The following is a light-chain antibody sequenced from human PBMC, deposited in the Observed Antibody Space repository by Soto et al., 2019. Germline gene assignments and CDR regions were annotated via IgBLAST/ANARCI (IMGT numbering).Light chain of an antibody. V-gene: IGKV2-30*01. CDR2: KVS. CDR3: TQGTHWPL. CDR1: QSLVYSDGNTY. Sequence: DVVMTQSPLSLPVTLGQPASISCRSSQSLVYSDGNTYLNWFQQRPGPSPRRLIYKVSNRDSGVPDIFSVSGSGTDFPLQISRVEAEEGGVYYCTQGTHWPLFGGGTKVEIK. J-gene: IGKJ4*01.